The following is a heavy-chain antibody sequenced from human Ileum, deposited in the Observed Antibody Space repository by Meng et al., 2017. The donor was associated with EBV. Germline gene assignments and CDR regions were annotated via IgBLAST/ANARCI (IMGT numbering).Heavy chain of an antibody. D-gene: IGHD3-16*01. CDR1: GIPLTNAH. J-gene: IGHJ4*02. V-gene: IGHV3-15*01. Sequence: GQLVGSGGGLVKPGDSLRLSWAASGIPLTNAHMTWVRQAPGKGLEWVGRIKRTTDGGTTDYAAPVKGRFTISRDDSKNTLYLQMNSLKTEDTAVYYCTDVGGDMIWGQGTLVTVSS. CDR3: TDVGGDMI. CDR2: IKRTTDGGTT.